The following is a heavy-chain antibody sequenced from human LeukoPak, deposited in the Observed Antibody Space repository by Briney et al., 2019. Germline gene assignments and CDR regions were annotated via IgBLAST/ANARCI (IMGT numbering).Heavy chain of an antibody. J-gene: IGHJ4*02. CDR2: TNPNSGGT. CDR1: GYTFTGYY. Sequence: ASVKVSCKASGYTFTGYYMHWVRQAPGQGLEWMGRTNPNSGGTNYAQKFQGRVTMTRDTSISTAYMELSRLRSDDTAVYYCARSRIYVWGSYRYDPIDYWGQGTLVTVSS. CDR3: ARSRIYVWGSYRYDPIDY. D-gene: IGHD3-16*02. V-gene: IGHV1-2*06.